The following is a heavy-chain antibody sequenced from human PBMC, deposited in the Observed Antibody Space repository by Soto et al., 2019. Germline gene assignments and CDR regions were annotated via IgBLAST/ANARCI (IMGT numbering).Heavy chain of an antibody. D-gene: IGHD3-10*01. Sequence: EVQLVESGGGLVQPGGSLRLSCAASGFTFSSHDMHWVRQVTGKGVEWVSGIDSAGDAKYPASVKGRFTISRENAKSSFNLHMNSMTAADAAMYFCTRGVIWGVSWNWFELLGQGALVTVCS. J-gene: IGHJ5*02. CDR2: IDSAGDA. V-gene: IGHV3-13*01. CDR1: GFTFSSHD. CDR3: TRGVIWGVSWNWFEL.